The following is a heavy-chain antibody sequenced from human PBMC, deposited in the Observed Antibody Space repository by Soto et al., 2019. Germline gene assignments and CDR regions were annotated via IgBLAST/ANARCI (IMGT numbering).Heavy chain of an antibody. V-gene: IGHV3-23*01. Sequence: LRLSCEASGFTFSDFGMSWVRQIPGKGLEWVSTVNNDGRNTHYADSVEGRFTISRDNSKNTLYLQMGSLRAEDTAIYYCAKDAGNEESLFDHWGQGTLVTVSS. CDR3: AKDAGNEESLFDH. D-gene: IGHD3-3*01. CDR1: GFTFSDFG. CDR2: VNNDGRNT. J-gene: IGHJ4*02.